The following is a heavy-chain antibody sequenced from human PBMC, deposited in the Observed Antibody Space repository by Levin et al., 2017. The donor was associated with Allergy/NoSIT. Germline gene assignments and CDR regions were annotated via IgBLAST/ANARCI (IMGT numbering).Heavy chain of an antibody. CDR2: IKQDGSEK. CDR1: GFSLSNDW. D-gene: IGHD1-1*01. Sequence: LAGGSLRLSCAASGFSLSNDWMTWVRQAPGEGLEWVANIKQDGSEKYYVDSVKGRFTISRDNAKNSLYLQMKSLRAEDTGLYYCVRDLTTNTPGRLNYWRQGTLVTVSS. V-gene: IGHV3-7*01. CDR3: VRDLTTNTPGRLNY. J-gene: IGHJ4*02.